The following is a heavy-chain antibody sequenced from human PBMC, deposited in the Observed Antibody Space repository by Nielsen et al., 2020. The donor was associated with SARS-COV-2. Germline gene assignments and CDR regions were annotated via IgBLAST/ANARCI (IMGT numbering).Heavy chain of an antibody. J-gene: IGHJ4*02. CDR1: GGSISSSSYY. CDR3: ARDGDSSWYGKYFDY. D-gene: IGHD6-13*01. CDR2: IYYSGST. Sequence: GSLRLSCTVSGGSISSSSYYWGRIRQPPGKGLEWIGSIYYSGSTYYNPSLKSRVTISVDTSKNQFSLKLSSVTAADTAVYYCARDGDSSWYGKYFDYWGQGTLVTVSS. V-gene: IGHV4-39*07.